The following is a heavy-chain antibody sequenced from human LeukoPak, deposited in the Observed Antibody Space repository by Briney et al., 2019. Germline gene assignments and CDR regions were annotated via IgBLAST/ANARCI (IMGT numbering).Heavy chain of an antibody. Sequence: ASVKVSCKASGYSFTGYYMHWVRQAPGQGLEWMGWINPGSGGTNYAQKFQGRVTMTRDTSITTAYMELSRLSSDDTALYYCASGYSDYADYYNYYMDVWGKGTTVTVSS. V-gene: IGHV1-2*02. CDR1: GYSFTGYY. CDR2: INPGSGGT. D-gene: IGHD4-11*01. J-gene: IGHJ6*03. CDR3: ASGYSDYADYYNYYMDV.